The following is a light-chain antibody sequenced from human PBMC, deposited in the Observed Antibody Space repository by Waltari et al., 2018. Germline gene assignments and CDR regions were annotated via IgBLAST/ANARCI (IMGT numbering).Light chain of an antibody. CDR2: QAS. Sequence: DIQMTQSPSTLSASVGDRVTITCRASQKITSWLAWHQQKPGKAPKLLIYQASSLESGVPSRFSGSGSGTEFTLTISSLQPDDFATYYCLQYNGEPRTFGQGTKVEVK. J-gene: IGKJ1*01. V-gene: IGKV1-5*03. CDR1: QKITSW. CDR3: LQYNGEPRT.